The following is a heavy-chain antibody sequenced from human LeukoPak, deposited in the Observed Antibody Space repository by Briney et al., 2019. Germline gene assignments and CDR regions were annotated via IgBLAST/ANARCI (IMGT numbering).Heavy chain of an antibody. CDR2: MYTSGST. J-gene: IGHJ5*02. D-gene: IGHD6-13*01. CDR3: ARVTQQLTCWFDP. V-gene: IGHV4-4*07. Sequence: PSETLSLTCTVSGGSISSNYWSWIRQPAGKGLEWIGRMYTSGSTNYNPSLTSRVTISVDTSKNQFSLKLSSVTAADTAVYYCARVTQQLTCWFDPWGQGTLVTVSS. CDR1: GGSISSNY.